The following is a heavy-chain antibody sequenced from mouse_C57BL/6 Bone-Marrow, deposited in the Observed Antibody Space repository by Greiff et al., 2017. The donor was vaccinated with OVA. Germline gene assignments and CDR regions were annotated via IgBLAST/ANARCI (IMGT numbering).Heavy chain of an antibody. V-gene: IGHV5-9-1*02. D-gene: IGHD1-1*01. CDR3: TRCNYYGSGNPYYFDY. Sequence: DVMLVESGEGLVKPGGSLKLSCAASGFTFSSYAMSWVRQTPEKRLEWVAYISSGGDYIYYADTVKGRFTISRDNARNTLYLQMSSLKSEDTAMYYCTRCNYYGSGNPYYFDYWGQGTTLTVSS. CDR1: GFTFSSYA. J-gene: IGHJ2*01. CDR2: ISSGGDYI.